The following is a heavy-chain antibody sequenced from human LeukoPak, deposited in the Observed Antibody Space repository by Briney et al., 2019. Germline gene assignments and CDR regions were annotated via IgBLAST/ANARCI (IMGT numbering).Heavy chain of an antibody. CDR1: GFTFSNHG. V-gene: IGHV3-23*01. Sequence: YPGGSLRLSCAASGFTFSNHGMNWVRQAPGKGLEWVSGISPSGDITYYADSVKGRFTISRDNSKNTVYLQVISLTDEDTAVYYCAKDDAWLRFGEWSQGTLVTVSS. CDR3: AKDDAWLRFGE. CDR2: ISPSGDIT. J-gene: IGHJ4*02. D-gene: IGHD3-10*01.